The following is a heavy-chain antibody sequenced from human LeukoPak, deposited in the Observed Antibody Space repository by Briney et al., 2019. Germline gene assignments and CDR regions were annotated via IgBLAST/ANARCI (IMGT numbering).Heavy chain of an antibody. J-gene: IGHJ5*02. CDR1: GDSIISTNSY. CDR3: ARGGDTFQYCSGRSCPYDP. D-gene: IGHD2-15*01. Sequence: PSETLSLTCSVSGDSIISTNSYWGWLRQPPGKGPEGFASIYYSGSTYYNPSLKRRLTISVDTSTNQFSLKLSSVPAADTAVYYCARGGDTFQYCSGRSCPYDPWGPGTLVTVSS. CDR2: IYYSGST. V-gene: IGHV4-39*07.